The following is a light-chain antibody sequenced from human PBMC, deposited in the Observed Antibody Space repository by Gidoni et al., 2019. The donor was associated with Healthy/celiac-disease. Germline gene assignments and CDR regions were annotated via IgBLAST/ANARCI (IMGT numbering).Light chain of an antibody. CDR1: SSNIGAGYD. CDR3: QSYDSSLSGVV. V-gene: IGLV1-40*01. Sequence: QSVLTPPLSVSGAPGQRVTISCTGSSSNIGAGYDVHWYQQLPGTAPKLLIYGNSNRPSGVPDRFSGSKSGTSASLAITGLQAEDEADYYCQSYDSSLSGVVFGGGTKLTVL. J-gene: IGLJ2*01. CDR2: GNS.